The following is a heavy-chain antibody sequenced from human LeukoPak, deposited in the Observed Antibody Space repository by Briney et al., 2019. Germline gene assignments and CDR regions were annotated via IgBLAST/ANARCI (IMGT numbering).Heavy chain of an antibody. CDR1: GFTFSYYT. J-gene: IGHJ4*02. V-gene: IGHV3-30-3*01. CDR3: ARVLNYYDSSGYYFSY. CDR2: ISYDGSNK. D-gene: IGHD3-22*01. Sequence: GGSLRLSCAASGFTFSYYTMHWVRQAPGKGLEWVAVISYDGSNKYYADSVKGRFTTSRDNSKNTLYLQMNSLRAEDTAVYYCARVLNYYDSSGYYFSYWGQGTLVTVSS.